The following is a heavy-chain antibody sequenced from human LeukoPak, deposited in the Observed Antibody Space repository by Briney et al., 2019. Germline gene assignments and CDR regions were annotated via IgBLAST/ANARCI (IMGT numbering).Heavy chain of an antibody. CDR2: IKQDGSEK. CDR1: GFIISSYW. CDR3: ATLVATTRFDY. Sequence: GGSLRLSCAASGFIISSYWMSWVRQAPGKGLEWVANIKQDGSEKYYVDSVKGRFTISRDNAKNSLYLQMSSLRADDMAVYYCATLVATTRFDYWGQGTLVTVSS. D-gene: IGHD5-12*01. V-gene: IGHV3-7*01. J-gene: IGHJ4*02.